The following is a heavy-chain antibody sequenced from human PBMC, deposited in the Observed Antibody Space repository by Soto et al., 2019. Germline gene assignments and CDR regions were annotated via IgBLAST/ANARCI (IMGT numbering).Heavy chain of an antibody. CDR2: ISAYNGNT. J-gene: IGHJ4*02. D-gene: IGHD3-22*01. CDR1: GYTFTSYG. CDR3: ARVSASYYDSSGYYGTLDY. Sequence: ASVKVSCKASGYTFTSYGISWVRQAPGQGLEWMGWISAYNGNTNYAQKLQGRVTMTTDTSTSTAYMELRSLRSDDTAVYYCARVSASYYDSSGYYGTLDYWGQGTLVTVSS. V-gene: IGHV1-18*01.